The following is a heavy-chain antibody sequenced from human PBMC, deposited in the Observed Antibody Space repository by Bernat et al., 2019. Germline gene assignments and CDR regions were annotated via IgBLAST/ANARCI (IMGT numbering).Heavy chain of an antibody. D-gene: IGHD1-26*01. Sequence: EVQLVESGGGLVQPGGSLRLSCAASGFTFSSYWMSWVRQAPGKGLEWVANIKQDGSEKYYVDSEKGRFTISRDNAKNSLYLQMNSLRAEDTAVYYCARGGLGSWFDPWGQGTLVTVSS. V-gene: IGHV3-7*01. CDR2: IKQDGSEK. CDR1: GFTFSSYW. CDR3: ARGGLGSWFDP. J-gene: IGHJ5*02.